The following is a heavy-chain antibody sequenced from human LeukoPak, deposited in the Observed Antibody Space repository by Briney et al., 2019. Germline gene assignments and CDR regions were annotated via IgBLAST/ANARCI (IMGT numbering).Heavy chain of an antibody. D-gene: IGHD2-15*01. Sequence: GGSLRLSCAASGFTFSSYAMSRVRQAPGKGLEWVSAISGSGGSTYYADSVKGRFTISRDNSKNTLYLQMNSLRAEDTAVYYCAKASGDIRYFQHWGQGTLVTVSS. CDR1: GFTFSSYA. CDR2: ISGSGGST. CDR3: AKASGDIRYFQH. V-gene: IGHV3-23*01. J-gene: IGHJ1*01.